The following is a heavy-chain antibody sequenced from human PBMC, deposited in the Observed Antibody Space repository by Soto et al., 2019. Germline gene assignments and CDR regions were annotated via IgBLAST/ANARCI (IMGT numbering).Heavy chain of an antibody. V-gene: IGHV4-4*02. J-gene: IGHJ4*02. D-gene: IGHD1-26*01. CDR3: ARDGSGSPGAADH. CDR2: VYQSGTT. Sequence: QVQLQESGPGLVKPSETLSLTCSVSGDSISSNNWWSWVRQPPGKGLEWIGEVYQSGTTNYNPSLKRRVTMSVDTSKNQFSRNLRSVTAADTAVYYCARDGSGSPGAADHWGQGTMVTVSS. CDR1: GDSISSNNW.